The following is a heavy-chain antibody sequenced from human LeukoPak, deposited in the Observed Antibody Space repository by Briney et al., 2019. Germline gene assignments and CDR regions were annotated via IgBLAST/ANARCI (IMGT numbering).Heavy chain of an antibody. J-gene: IGHJ4*02. CDR1: GHSISRSSYY. D-gene: IGHD3-9*01. CDR2: IYYSGST. CDR3: ASQPYYDILTGYSHFDD. Sequence: PSETLSLTCTVSGHSISRSSYYWGWIRQPPGKGLEWIVSIYYSGSTYYNPSLKSRVTISVDTSKNQSSLKLSSVTAADTAVYYCASQPYYDILTGYSHFDDWGQGTLVTVSS. V-gene: IGHV4-39*01.